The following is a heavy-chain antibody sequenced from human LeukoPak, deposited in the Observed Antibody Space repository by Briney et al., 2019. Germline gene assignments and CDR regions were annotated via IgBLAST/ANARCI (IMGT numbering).Heavy chain of an antibody. D-gene: IGHD7-27*01. J-gene: IGHJ3*02. CDR3: ATDPPWGSDVFDM. CDR2: IKSDGSDK. V-gene: IGHV3-7*03. Sequence: GGSLRLSCAASGFGLNNYWMMWVRQAPGKGLEWVANIKSDGSDKYYVDSVKGRFTISRDNARNSLFLQMSSLRADDTATYYCATDPPWGSDVFDMWGRGTMVTVSS. CDR1: GFGLNNYW.